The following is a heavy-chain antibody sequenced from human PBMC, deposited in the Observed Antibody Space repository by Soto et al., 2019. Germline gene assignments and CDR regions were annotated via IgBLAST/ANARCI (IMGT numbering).Heavy chain of an antibody. CDR2: INHSGST. Sequence: PSETLSLTCAVYGGSFSGYYWSWIRQPPGKGLEWIGEINHSGSTNYNPSLKSRVTISVDTSKNQFSLKLSSVTAADTAVYYCARGPLGALIVVVVAATWWFDPWGRGTLVTVSS. CDR3: ARGPLGALIVVVVAATWWFDP. CDR1: GGSFSGYY. D-gene: IGHD2-15*01. J-gene: IGHJ5*02. V-gene: IGHV4-34*01.